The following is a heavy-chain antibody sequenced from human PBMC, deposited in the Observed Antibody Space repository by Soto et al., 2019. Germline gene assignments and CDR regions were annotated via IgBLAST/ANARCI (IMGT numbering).Heavy chain of an antibody. CDR2: INPNSGGT. CDR1: GYPFTGYC. CDR3: ARGARSSGWYPNDY. V-gene: IGHV1-2*04. J-gene: IGHJ4*02. Sequence: ASVKVSCKASGYPFTGYCMHWVRQAPGQGLEWMGWINPNSGGTNYAQKFQGWVTMTRDTSISTAYMELSRLRSDDTAVYYCARGARSSGWYPNDYWGQGTLVTVSS. D-gene: IGHD6-19*01.